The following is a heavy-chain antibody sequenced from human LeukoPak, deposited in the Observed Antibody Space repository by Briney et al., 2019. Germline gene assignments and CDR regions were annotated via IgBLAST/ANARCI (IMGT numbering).Heavy chain of an antibody. D-gene: IGHD3-10*01. CDR3: ARDYERIIMVRGVPLSPQTVFDP. V-gene: IGHV1-2*02. CDR1: GYIFTDYY. J-gene: IGHJ5*02. CDR2: INPNSGGT. Sequence: ASVKVSCKASGYIFTDYYIHWVRQAPGQGPEWMGWINPNSGGTNYAQNLQGRVTMTRDTSISTAYMELSRLRSDDTAVYYCARDYERIIMVRGVPLSPQTVFDPWGQGTLVTVSS.